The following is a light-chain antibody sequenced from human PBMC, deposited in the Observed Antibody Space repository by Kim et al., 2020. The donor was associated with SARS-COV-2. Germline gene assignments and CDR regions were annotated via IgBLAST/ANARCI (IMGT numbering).Light chain of an antibody. CDR2: QDS. V-gene: IGLV3-1*01. CDR1: KLGDKY. Sequence: VSPGQTASITCSGDKLGDKYAFWYQQKPGQSPVLVIYQDSKRPSGIPERFSGSNSGNTATLTISGTQAMDEADYYCQAWDRTTVVLGGGTQLTVL. CDR3: QAWDRTTVV. J-gene: IGLJ2*01.